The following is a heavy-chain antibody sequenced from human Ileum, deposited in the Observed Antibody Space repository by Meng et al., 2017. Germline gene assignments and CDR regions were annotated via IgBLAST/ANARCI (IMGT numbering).Heavy chain of an antibody. J-gene: IGHJ4*02. CDR3: ARGAWLVRGVIISSFDY. CDR1: GGSFSGYY. V-gene: IGHV4-34*01. D-gene: IGHD3-10*01. CDR2: IHHSGST. Sequence: QVPLQQWGAGLLKPSETLSPTGAVYGGSFSGYYWSWIRQPPEKGLEWIGEIHHSGSTNYNPSLKSRVTTSVDTSKNQFSLKLTSVTAADTAVYYCARGAWLVRGVIISSFDYWGQGALVTVSS.